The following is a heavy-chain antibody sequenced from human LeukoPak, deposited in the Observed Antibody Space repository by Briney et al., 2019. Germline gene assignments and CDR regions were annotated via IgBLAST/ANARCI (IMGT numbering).Heavy chain of an antibody. CDR2: ISYDGSNK. J-gene: IGHJ3*02. CDR1: GFTFSSYG. CDR3: AKDQGDTAMANHAFDI. Sequence: PGGSLRLSCAASGFTFSSYGMHWVRRAPGKGLEWVAVISYDGSNKYYADSVKGRFTISRDNSKNTLYLQMNSLRAEDTAVYYCAKDQGDTAMANHAFDIWGQGTMVTVSS. V-gene: IGHV3-30*18. D-gene: IGHD5-18*01.